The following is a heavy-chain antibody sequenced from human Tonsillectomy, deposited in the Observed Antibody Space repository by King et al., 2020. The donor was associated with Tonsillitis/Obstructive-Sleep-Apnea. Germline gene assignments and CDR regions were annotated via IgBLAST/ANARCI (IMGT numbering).Heavy chain of an antibody. V-gene: IGHV3-64D*06. D-gene: IGHD3-10*01. J-gene: IGHJ4*02. CDR1: GFTFSSYA. CDR3: VKGGLVRGSPYFFDY. CDR2: ISTNGGST. Sequence: VQLVESGGGLVQPGGSLRLSCSASGFTFSSYAMHWVRQAPGKGLEYVSAISTNGGSTYYADSVKGRFTISRDNSKNTLYLQMSSLRAEDTAVYYCVKGGLVRGSPYFFDYWGQGTLVTVSS.